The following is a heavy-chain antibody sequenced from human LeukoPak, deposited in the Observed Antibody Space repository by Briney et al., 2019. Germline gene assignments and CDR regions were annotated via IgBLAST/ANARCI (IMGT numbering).Heavy chain of an antibody. CDR3: ARGVVVAATPFDY. V-gene: IGHV3-21*01. CDR1: GFTSSSYS. CDR2: ISSSSSYI. J-gene: IGHJ4*02. D-gene: IGHD2-15*01. Sequence: GGSLRLSCAASGFTSSSYSMNWVRQAPGKGLEWVSSISSSSSYIYYADSVKGRFTISRDNAKNSLYLQMNSLRAEGTAVYYCARGVVVAATPFDYWGQGTLVTVSS.